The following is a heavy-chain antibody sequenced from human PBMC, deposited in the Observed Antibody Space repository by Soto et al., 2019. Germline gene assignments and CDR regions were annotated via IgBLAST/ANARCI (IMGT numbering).Heavy chain of an antibody. CDR2: IYDSGSP. Sequence: SETLSLTCTTSGGSISVYYWSWIRQPPGQALEWIGYIYDSGSPYYNPSLRSRVIISADTSKNQISLKLTSATAADTAVYYCARGVGSSPPRYWGRGTLVTVSS. V-gene: IGHV4-59*01. CDR3: ARGVGSSPPRY. J-gene: IGHJ4*02. D-gene: IGHD1-26*01. CDR1: GGSISVYY.